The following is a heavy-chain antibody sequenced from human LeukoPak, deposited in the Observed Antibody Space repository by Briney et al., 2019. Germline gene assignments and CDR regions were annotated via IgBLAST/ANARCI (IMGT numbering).Heavy chain of an antibody. CDR2: IYYSGST. D-gene: IGHD6-6*01. CDR1: GGSISSSSYH. V-gene: IGHV4-39*07. CDR3: AGGPGGSSSSDFDY. J-gene: IGHJ4*02. Sequence: SETLSLTCTVSGGSISSSSYHWGWIRQPPGKGLEWIGSIYYSGSTYYNPSLKSRVTISVDTSKNQFSLKLSSVTAADTAVYYCAGGPGGSSSSDFDYWGQGTLVTVSS.